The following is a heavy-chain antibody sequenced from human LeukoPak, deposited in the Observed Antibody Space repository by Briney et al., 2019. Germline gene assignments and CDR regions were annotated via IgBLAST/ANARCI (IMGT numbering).Heavy chain of an antibody. J-gene: IGHJ4*02. CDR3: AREGVTVVTRYLDY. D-gene: IGHD4-23*01. CDR1: GFTFSSYS. CDR2: ISSSSSYI. V-gene: IGHV3-21*01. Sequence: GGSLRLSCAASGFTFSSYSMNWVRQAPGKGLEWVSSISSSSSYIYYADSVKGRFTISRDNAKNSLYLQMNSLRAEDTAVYYWAREGVTVVTRYLDYWGQGTLVTVSS.